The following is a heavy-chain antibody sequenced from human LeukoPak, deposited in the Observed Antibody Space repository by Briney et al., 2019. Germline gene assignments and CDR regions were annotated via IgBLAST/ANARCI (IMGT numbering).Heavy chain of an antibody. J-gene: IGHJ4*02. Sequence: PGGPLRLSCAASGFTFSSYAMSWVRQAPGKGLEWVSVISGSGGSTHYADSVKGRFTISRDNSKNMLYLQMNSLRAEDTAVYYCARGRRMGASLVDYWGQGTLVTVSS. V-gene: IGHV3-23*01. CDR1: GFTFSSYA. CDR2: ISGSGGST. CDR3: ARGRRMGASLVDY. D-gene: IGHD1-26*01.